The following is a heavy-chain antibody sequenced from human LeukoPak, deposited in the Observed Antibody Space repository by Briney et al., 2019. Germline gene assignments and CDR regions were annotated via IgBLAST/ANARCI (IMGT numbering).Heavy chain of an antibody. CDR3: ARNDDGDIVVVPAAMVVVGAFDI. D-gene: IGHD2-2*01. J-gene: IGHJ3*02. CDR1: GYTFTGYI. Sequence: ASVKVSCKASGYTFTGYIMHWVRQAPGQGLEWMGWINPNSGGTNYAQKFQGRVTMTRDTSISTAYMELSRLRSDDTAVYYCARNDDGDIVVVPAAMVVVGAFDIWGQGTMVTVSS. V-gene: IGHV1-2*02. CDR2: INPNSGGT.